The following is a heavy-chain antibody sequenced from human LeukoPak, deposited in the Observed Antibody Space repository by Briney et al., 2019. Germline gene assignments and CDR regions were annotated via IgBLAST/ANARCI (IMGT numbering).Heavy chain of an antibody. Sequence: ASVKVSCKAPAYTFTGYFMHWVRQAPGQGPEWMGWINPNSGATSYAQKFEGRVTLTRDTSISTAYMELSRLRSDDTALYYCVGRNPYCSGGYCPFDYWGQGTLVTVSS. J-gene: IGHJ4*02. D-gene: IGHD2-15*01. V-gene: IGHV1-2*02. CDR3: VGRNPYCSGGYCPFDY. CDR1: AYTFTGYF. CDR2: INPNSGAT.